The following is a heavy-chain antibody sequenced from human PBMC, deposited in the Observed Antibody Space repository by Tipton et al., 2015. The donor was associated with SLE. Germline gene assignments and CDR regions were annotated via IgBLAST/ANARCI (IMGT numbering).Heavy chain of an antibody. CDR3: ARVGASPCDSFSGMDG. CDR2: ISSSSSTI. V-gene: IGHV3-48*02. J-gene: IGHJ6*02. Sequence: SLRLSCAASGFTFSSYSMNWVRQAPGKGLEWVSYISSSSSTIYYADSVKGRFTISRDNAKNSLYLQMNSLRDEDTAVYYCARVGASPCDSFSGMDGWGQVTTVAVSS. CDR1: GFTFSSYS. D-gene: IGHD1-26*01.